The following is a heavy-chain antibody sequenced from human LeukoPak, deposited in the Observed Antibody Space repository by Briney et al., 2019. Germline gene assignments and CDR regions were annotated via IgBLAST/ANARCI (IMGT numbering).Heavy chain of an antibody. J-gene: IGHJ4*01. Sequence: PSETLSLTCTVSGGSISSYYWSWIRQPPGKGLEWIGYIYYSGSTNYNPSLKSRVTISVDTPKNQFSLNLTSVTAADTAVYYCARHWNLLYYFDYWGHGTLVTVSS. CDR2: IYYSGST. CDR1: GGSISSYY. CDR3: ARHWNLLYYFDY. V-gene: IGHV4-59*08. D-gene: IGHD1-1*01.